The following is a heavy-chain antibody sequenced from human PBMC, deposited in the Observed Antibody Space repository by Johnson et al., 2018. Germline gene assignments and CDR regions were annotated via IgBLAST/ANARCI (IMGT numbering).Heavy chain of an antibody. CDR3: AGYSSSWYEYFQH. D-gene: IGHD6-13*01. CDR1: GFTFSSYG. CDR2: ISYDGSNK. J-gene: IGHJ1*01. Sequence: QVQLVQSGGGLVQPGGSLRLSCAASGFTFSSYGMHWVRQAPGKGLEWVAGISYDGSNKYYADSVKGRFTISRDNSKNTLYLQINSLRAEDTAVYYCAGYSSSWYEYFQHWGQGTLVTVSS. V-gene: IGHV3-30*03.